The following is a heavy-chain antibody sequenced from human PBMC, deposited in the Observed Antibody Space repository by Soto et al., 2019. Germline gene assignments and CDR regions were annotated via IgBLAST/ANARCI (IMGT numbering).Heavy chain of an antibody. J-gene: IGHJ6*02. D-gene: IGHD3-22*01. CDR1: GYTFTSYD. CDR3: ARAKRYYYDSSGYFYYSGTDV. V-gene: IGHV1-8*01. Sequence: ASVKVSCKASGYTFTSYDINWVRQATGQGLEWMGWMNPNSGNTGYAQKFQGRVTMTRNTSISTAYMELSSLRSEDTAVYYCARAKRYYYDSSGYFYYSGTDVWGPGTTVTVSS. CDR2: MNPNSGNT.